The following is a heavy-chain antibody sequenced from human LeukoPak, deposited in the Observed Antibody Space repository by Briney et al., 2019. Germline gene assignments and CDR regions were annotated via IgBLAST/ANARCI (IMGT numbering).Heavy chain of an antibody. D-gene: IGHD5-18*01. CDR3: ARVDTATGCFDY. CDR1: GGTFSSYA. J-gene: IGHJ4*02. CDR2: IIPIFGTA. V-gene: IGHV1-69*13. Sequence: SVKVSYKASGGTFSSYAISWVRQAPGQGLEWMGGIIPIFGTANYAQKFQGRVTITADESTSTAYMELSSLRSEDTAVYYCARVDTATGCFDYWGQGTLVTVSS.